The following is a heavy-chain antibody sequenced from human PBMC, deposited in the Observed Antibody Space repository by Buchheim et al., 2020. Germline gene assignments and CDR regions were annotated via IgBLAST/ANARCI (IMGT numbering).Heavy chain of an antibody. CDR3: AKVTSGSPSLDC. Sequence: QVQLQESGPGLVKPSGTLSLTCAVSGGSISSAYWWNWVRQPPGKGLEWLGEIYHSGSTNYNPSLKSRVTLSVDTSKSQFSLRLTSVTAADTAVYYCAKVTSGSPSLDCWGQGTL. J-gene: IGHJ4*02. D-gene: IGHD3-10*01. CDR2: IYHSGST. V-gene: IGHV4-4*02. CDR1: GGSISSAYW.